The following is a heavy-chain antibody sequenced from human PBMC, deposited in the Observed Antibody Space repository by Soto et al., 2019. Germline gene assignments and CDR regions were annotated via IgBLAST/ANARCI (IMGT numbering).Heavy chain of an antibody. CDR1: GFTFSSYS. CDR2: ISSSSSTI. J-gene: IGHJ6*03. Sequence: GGSLRLSCAASGFTFSSYSMNWVRQAPGKGLEWVSYISSSSSTIYYADSVKGRFTISRDNAKNSLYLQMNSLRAEDTAVYYCARAVTTTNSDYYYYMDVWGKGTTVTVSS. V-gene: IGHV3-48*01. D-gene: IGHD4-17*01. CDR3: ARAVTTTNSDYYYYMDV.